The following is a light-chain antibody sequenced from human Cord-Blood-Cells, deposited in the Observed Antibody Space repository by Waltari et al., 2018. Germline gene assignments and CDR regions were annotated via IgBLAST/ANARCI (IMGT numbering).Light chain of an antibody. CDR2: WAS. Sequence: DIVMTQSPDSLAVSLGERATINCKSSPSVLYSSNNKNYLAWYQQKPGPPPKLLIYWASTRESGVPYRFSGSGSGTDFTLTISSLQAEDVAVYYCQQYYSTPPSYTFGQGTKLEIK. CDR1: PSVLYSSNNKNY. J-gene: IGKJ2*01. CDR3: QQYYSTPPSYT. V-gene: IGKV4-1*01.